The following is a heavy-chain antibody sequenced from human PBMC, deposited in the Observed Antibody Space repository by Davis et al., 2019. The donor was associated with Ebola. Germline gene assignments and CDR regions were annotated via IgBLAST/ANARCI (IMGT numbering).Heavy chain of an antibody. V-gene: IGHV1-18*01. J-gene: IGHJ4*02. CDR2: ISASNGKT. D-gene: IGHD6-6*01. Sequence: AASVQVSCKASGYTFNKYGIIWVRQVPGQGLEWMGWISASNGKTNYAQNVQGRVTMTTATSTSTAHMELRSLTSGDTALYFCARDTRSVYDSSPFDYWGQGTLVTVSS. CDR3: ARDTRSVYDSSPFDY. CDR1: GYTFNKYG.